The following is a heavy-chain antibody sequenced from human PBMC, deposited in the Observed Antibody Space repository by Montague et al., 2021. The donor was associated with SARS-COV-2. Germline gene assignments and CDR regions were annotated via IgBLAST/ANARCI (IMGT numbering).Heavy chain of an antibody. D-gene: IGHD5-18*01. V-gene: IGHV4-39*01. J-gene: IGHJ4*02. CDR2: VDYSGNT. CDR3: ARRGYSYGWVD. CDR1: GGSISGSSYY. Sequence: SETLSLTCTVTGGSISGSSYYWGWIRQSPGKGLEWIARVDYSGNTYYSPSLKSRLTVSVDTSTNQFSLKLTSVTAADTALYYCARRGYSYGWVDWGQGTLVTVSS.